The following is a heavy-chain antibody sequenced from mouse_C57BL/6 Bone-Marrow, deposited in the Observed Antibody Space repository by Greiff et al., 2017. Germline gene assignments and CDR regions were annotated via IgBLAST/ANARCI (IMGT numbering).Heavy chain of an antibody. Sequence: VQLQQPGAELVRPGTSVKLSCKASGYTFTSYWMHWVKQRPGQGLEWIGVIDPSDSYTNYNQKFKGKATLTVDTSSSTAYMQLSSLTSEDSAVYYCARPYGSGYDAMDYWGQGTSVTVSS. CDR2: IDPSDSYT. CDR1: GYTFTSYW. D-gene: IGHD1-1*01. J-gene: IGHJ4*01. CDR3: ARPYGSGYDAMDY. V-gene: IGHV1-59*01.